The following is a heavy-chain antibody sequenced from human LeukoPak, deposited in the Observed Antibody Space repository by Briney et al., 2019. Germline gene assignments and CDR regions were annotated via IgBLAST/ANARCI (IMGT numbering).Heavy chain of an antibody. V-gene: IGHV4-4*09. Sequence: SETLSLTRTVSGGSISSYYWSWIRQPPGKGLEWIGYIYTSGSTNYNPSLKSRVTISVDTSKNQFSLKLSSVTAADTAVYYCARQFRYEWDPFDYWGQGTLVTVSS. D-gene: IGHD1-26*01. CDR2: IYTSGST. CDR3: ARQFRYEWDPFDY. CDR1: GGSISSYY. J-gene: IGHJ4*02.